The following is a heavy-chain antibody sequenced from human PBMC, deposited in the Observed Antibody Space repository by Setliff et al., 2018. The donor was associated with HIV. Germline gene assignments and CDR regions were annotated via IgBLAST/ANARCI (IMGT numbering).Heavy chain of an antibody. CDR3: AKSGFGVVALGINNYFDP. V-gene: IGHV3-23*01. J-gene: IGHJ5*02. D-gene: IGHD3-10*01. Sequence: PGGSLRLSCAASGFTFSNYAMSWVRQAPGEGLEWVSAILSTGERTFYADSVKGRFTISRDNSKNTVYLQMNSLRAEDTAVYHCAKSGFGVVALGINNYFDPWGQGTLVTVSS. CDR1: GFTFSNYA. CDR2: ILSTGERT.